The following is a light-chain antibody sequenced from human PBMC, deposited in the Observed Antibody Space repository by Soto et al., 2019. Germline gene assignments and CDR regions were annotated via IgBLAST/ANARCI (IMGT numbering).Light chain of an antibody. CDR1: SSDVGGYFY. J-gene: IGLJ1*01. CDR2: EVS. V-gene: IGLV2-14*01. CDR3: ASYTSSGPYV. Sequence: QSALTQPASVSGSPGQSITISCIGTSSDVGGYFYVSWYQQHPVKAPKLIIYEVSNRPSGVSNRFSGSKSGNTASLTISGLQAEDEADYYCASYTSSGPYVFGTGTKVTVL.